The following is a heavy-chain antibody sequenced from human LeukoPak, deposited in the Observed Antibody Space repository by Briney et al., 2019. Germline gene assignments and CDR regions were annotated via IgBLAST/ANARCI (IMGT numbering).Heavy chain of an antibody. D-gene: IGHD1-26*01. CDR3: ARGVGGGNYYKGNWFDP. CDR1: GYTFTSYA. V-gene: IGHV1-3*04. CDR2: INTGNGNT. Sequence: ASVKVSCKASGYTFTSYAMHWVRQAPGQRLEWMGWINTGNGNTKYSQKFQGRVTIIRDTSASTANMELSSLTSEDTAVYYCARGVGGGNYYKGNWFDPWGQGTLVTVSS. J-gene: IGHJ5*02.